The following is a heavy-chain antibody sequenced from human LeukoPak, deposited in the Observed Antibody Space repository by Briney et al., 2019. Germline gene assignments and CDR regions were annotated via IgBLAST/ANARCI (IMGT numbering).Heavy chain of an antibody. J-gene: IGHJ6*02. D-gene: IGHD1-26*01. CDR2: VYNSGST. Sequence: SETLSLTCTVSGGSISNYYWSWIRQPAGRGLEWIGYVYNSGSTDYNPSLKSRVTMSVDTSQSQFSLKVISVTAADTAVYYCARHGSRTYGMAVWGQGTTVTVSS. V-gene: IGHV4-4*07. CDR3: ARHGSRTYGMAV. CDR1: GGSISNYY.